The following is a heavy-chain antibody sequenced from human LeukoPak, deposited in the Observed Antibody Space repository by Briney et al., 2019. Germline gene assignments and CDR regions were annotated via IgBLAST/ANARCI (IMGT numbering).Heavy chain of an antibody. CDR3: ARGGYGHNMDV. CDR1: GFTFSNYY. V-gene: IGHV3-74*01. J-gene: IGHJ6*03. D-gene: IGHD3-10*01. CDR2: IKNAGDDP. Sequence: GGSLRLSRVGSGFTFSNYYMYWVRQAPGKGPVWVSRIKNAGDDPIYADSVKGRFTISRDNAKHTVYLQMNSLRAEDTAVYYCARGGYGHNMDVWGEGTTVTVSS.